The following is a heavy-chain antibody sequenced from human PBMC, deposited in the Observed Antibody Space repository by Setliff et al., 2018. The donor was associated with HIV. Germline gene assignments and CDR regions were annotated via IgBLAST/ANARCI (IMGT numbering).Heavy chain of an antibody. D-gene: IGHD2-2*02. CDR1: GGSFSGYY. CDR2: INNSGST. J-gene: IGHJ4*02. V-gene: IGHV4-34*01. CDR3: ASLYAVDY. Sequence: SETLSLTCAVYGGSFSGYYWSWIRQPPGKGLEWIGEINNSGSTNYNPSLKSRVTISVDTSKNQFSLKLSSVTAADTAVYYCASLYAVDYWGQGTLVTVSS.